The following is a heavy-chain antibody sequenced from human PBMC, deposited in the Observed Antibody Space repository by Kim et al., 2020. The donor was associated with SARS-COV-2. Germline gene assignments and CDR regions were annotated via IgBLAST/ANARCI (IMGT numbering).Heavy chain of an antibody. CDR1: GYTFTNYA. CDR3: ARVYSSRGDWLEP. D-gene: IGHD6-19*01. CDR2: INTDTGNP. V-gene: IGHV7-4-1*02. Sequence: ASVKVSCKTSGYTFTNYAINWVRQAPGQGLEWMGWINTDTGNPTYAQGFTGRYVFSLDTSVSTAYLQINRLKAGDTAIYYCARVYSSRGDWLEPWGQGTLVTVSA. J-gene: IGHJ5*02.